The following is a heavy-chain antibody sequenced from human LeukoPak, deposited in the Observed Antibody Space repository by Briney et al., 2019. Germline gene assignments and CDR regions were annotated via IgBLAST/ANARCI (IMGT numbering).Heavy chain of an antibody. D-gene: IGHD4-17*01. CDR3: AKDVSLYGDYVFDY. V-gene: IGHV3-9*01. J-gene: IGHJ4*02. Sequence: PGRSLRLSCAASGFTFDDYAMHWVRQAPGKGLEWVSGISWNSGSIGYADSVKGRFTISRDNAKNSLYLQMNSLRAEDTALYYCAKDVSLYGDYVFDYWGQGTLVTVFS. CDR2: ISWNSGSI. CDR1: GFTFDDYA.